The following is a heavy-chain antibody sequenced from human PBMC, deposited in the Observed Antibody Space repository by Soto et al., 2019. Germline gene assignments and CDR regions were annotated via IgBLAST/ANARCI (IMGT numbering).Heavy chain of an antibody. V-gene: IGHV5-51*01. D-gene: IGHD5-12*01. Sequence: GESLKISCKGSGYSFTSYWIGWVRQMPGKGLEWMGIIYPGDSDTRYSPSFQGQVTISADKSISTAYLQWSSLKASDTAMYYCARREWLRDYPSHFDYWGQGTLVTVSS. CDR3: ARREWLRDYPSHFDY. J-gene: IGHJ4*02. CDR1: GYSFTSYW. CDR2: IYPGDSDT.